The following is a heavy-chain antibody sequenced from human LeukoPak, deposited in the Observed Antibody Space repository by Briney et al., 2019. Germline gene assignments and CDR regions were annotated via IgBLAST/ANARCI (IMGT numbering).Heavy chain of an antibody. V-gene: IGHV1-2*02. CDR3: ARGPPGYCSGGSCYWRFDYFDY. J-gene: IGHJ4*02. CDR2: INPNSGGT. CDR1: GYTFTGYY. D-gene: IGHD2-15*01. Sequence: GASVKVSCKASGYTFTGYYMHWVRQAPGQGLEWMGWINPNSGGTNYAQKFQGRVTMTRDTSISTAYMELSRLRSDDTAVYYCARGPPGYCSGGSCYWRFDYFDYWGQGTLVTVSS.